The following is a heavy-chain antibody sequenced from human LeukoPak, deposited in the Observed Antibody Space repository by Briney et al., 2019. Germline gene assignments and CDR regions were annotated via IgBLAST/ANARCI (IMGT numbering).Heavy chain of an antibody. CDR2: IYPGDSDT. V-gene: IGHV5-51*01. D-gene: IGHD6-19*01. CDR3: ATPQVSGWNFDY. Sequence: GESLKISCKGSGYRFTSYWIAWVRQMPGKGLEWMGNIYPGDSDTRYSPSFQGQVTISADKSITTAYLQWSSLKASDTAMYYCATPQVSGWNFDYWGQGTLVTVSS. J-gene: IGHJ4*02. CDR1: GYRFTSYW.